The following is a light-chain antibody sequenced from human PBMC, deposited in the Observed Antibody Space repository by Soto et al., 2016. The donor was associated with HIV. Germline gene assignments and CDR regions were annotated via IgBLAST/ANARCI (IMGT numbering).Light chain of an antibody. CDR2: AAM. V-gene: IGKV1-27*01. CDR3: TKYNGVIT. Sequence: DIQMTQFPSSLSGSIGDRVSISCRASQNIYNYLAWYQQKPGKVPRLLISAAMNLESGVPSRFRGSGSGTEFTLTITSLQPEDIGTYYCTKYNGVITFGGGTKVEI. CDR1: QNIYNY. J-gene: IGKJ4*01.